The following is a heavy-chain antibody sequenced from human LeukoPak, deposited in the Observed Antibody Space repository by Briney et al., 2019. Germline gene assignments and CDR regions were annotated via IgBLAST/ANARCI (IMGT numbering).Heavy chain of an antibody. V-gene: IGHV3-20*04. J-gene: IGHJ4*02. CDR3: ARRWELARTPAYYFDY. D-gene: IGHD1-26*01. Sequence: SGGSLRLSCAASGVTFDDYGMSWVRQAPGRGLEWVSGINWNGGSTGYADSVKGRFTISRDNAKNSLYLQMNSLRAEDTALYYCARRWELARTPAYYFDYWGQGTLVTVSS. CDR2: INWNGGST. CDR1: GVTFDDYG.